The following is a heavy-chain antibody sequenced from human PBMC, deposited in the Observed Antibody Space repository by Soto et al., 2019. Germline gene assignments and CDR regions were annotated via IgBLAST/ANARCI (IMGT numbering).Heavy chain of an antibody. CDR2: IIPIFGTA. CDR1: GGTFSSYA. J-gene: IGHJ6*02. CDR3: ARADRITIFGVVKYYYYYYGMDV. D-gene: IGHD3-3*01. Sequence: ASVKVSCKASGGTFSSYAISWVRQAPGQGLEWMGGIIPIFGTANYAQKFQGRVTITADESTSTAYMELSSLRSEDTAVYYCARADRITIFGVVKYYYYYYGMDVWGQGTTVTVSS. V-gene: IGHV1-69*13.